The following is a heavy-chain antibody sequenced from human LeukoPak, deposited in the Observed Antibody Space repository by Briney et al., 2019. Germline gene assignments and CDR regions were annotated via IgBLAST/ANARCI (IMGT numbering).Heavy chain of an antibody. CDR2: IYPGDSDT. CDR1: GYSFTSYW. V-gene: IGHV5-51*01. D-gene: IGHD4-23*01. Sequence: GESLKISCKGSGYSFTSYWIGWARQMPGKGLEWRGIIYPGDSDTRYSPSFQGQVSISADKSISTAYLQWSSLRASDTAMYYCARRVDYGGNSRAFDIWGQGTMVTVSS. CDR3: ARRVDYGGNSRAFDI. J-gene: IGHJ3*02.